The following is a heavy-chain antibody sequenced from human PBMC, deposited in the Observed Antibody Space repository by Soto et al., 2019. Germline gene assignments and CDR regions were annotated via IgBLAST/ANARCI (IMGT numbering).Heavy chain of an antibody. J-gene: IGHJ4*02. CDR1: GGSISSGGYY. Sequence: QVQLQESGPGLVKPSQTLSLTCTVSGGSISSGGYYWSWIRQDPGKGLEWIGYIYYSGSTYYNPSLKSRVTISVDTSKNQFSLKLSSVTAADTAVYYCARAGGYFIPGIDYWGQGTLVTVSS. V-gene: IGHV4-31*03. D-gene: IGHD3-9*01. CDR2: IYYSGST. CDR3: ARAGGYFIPGIDY.